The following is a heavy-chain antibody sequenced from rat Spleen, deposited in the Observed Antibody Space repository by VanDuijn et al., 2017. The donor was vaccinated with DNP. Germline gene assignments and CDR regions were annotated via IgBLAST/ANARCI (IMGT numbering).Heavy chain of an antibody. CDR1: GFSLTSYG. Sequence: QVQLKESGPGLVQPSQTLSLTCTVSGFSLTSYGVSWVRQPPGKGLEWIAAISSGGSTYYNSALKSRLSISRDTSKIQVFLKMNSLQTEDTAIYFCKGVAYWGQGTLVTVSS. CDR2: ISSGGST. V-gene: IGHV2S12*01. J-gene: IGHJ3*01. CDR3: KGVAY.